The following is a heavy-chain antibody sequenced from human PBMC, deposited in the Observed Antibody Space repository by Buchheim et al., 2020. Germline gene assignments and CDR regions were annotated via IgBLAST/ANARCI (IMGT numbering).Heavy chain of an antibody. CDR1: GGTFSSYA. V-gene: IGHV1-69*04. D-gene: IGHD3-3*01. Sequence: QVQLVQSGAEVKKPGSSVKVSCKASGGTFSSYAISWVRQAPGQGLEWMGRIIPILGIANYAQKFQGRVTITADKSTSTAYMELSSLRSEDTAVYYCAGGGDDFWSGYYTRNWFDPWGQGTL. CDR3: AGGGDDFWSGYYTRNWFDP. J-gene: IGHJ5*02. CDR2: IIPILGIA.